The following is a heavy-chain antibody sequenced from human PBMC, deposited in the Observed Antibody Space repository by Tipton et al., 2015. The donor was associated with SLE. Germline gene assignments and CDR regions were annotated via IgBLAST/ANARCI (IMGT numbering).Heavy chain of an antibody. J-gene: IGHJ3*02. CDR3: AKDPGLEAFWSGHRGACDI. V-gene: IGHV3-30*02. Sequence: SLRLSCAASGFTFSSYGMHWVRQAPGKGLEWVAFIRYDGSNKYYADSVKGRFTISRDISKNTLYLQINSLRAEDTAVYYCAKDPGLEAFWSGHRGACDIWGLGTVVTVSS. CDR1: GFTFSSYG. D-gene: IGHD3-3*01. CDR2: IRYDGSNK.